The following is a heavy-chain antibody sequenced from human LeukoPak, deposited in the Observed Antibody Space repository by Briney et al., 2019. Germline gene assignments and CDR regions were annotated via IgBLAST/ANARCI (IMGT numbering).Heavy chain of an antibody. Sequence: SETLSLTCAVYGGSFSGYYWSWVRQAPGKGLEWVGAISDSGSTNYSPSLKSRVTISVDTSKNQFSLKLSSVTAADTAVYYCARGPRGYCSSTSCYTTFPFDPWGQGTLVTVSS. V-gene: IGHV4-34*01. CDR1: GGSFSGYY. CDR2: ISDSGST. CDR3: ARGPRGYCSSTSCYTTFPFDP. J-gene: IGHJ5*02. D-gene: IGHD2-2*02.